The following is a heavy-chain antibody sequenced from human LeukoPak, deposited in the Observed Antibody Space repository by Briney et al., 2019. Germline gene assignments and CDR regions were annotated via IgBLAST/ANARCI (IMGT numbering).Heavy chain of an antibody. CDR3: ATRGVIWCEN. CDR1: GYTFTDYY. CDR2: INPKSGGT. J-gene: IGHJ4*02. V-gene: IGHV1-2*02. D-gene: IGHD2-8*01. Sequence: ASVKVSCKASGYTFTDYYMHWVRQAPGQGLEWMGWINPKSGGTNCAQKYQGRVIMTRAQSITTADMELRRLRSDDTVVYYCATRGVIWCENWGQGTLGSVSS.